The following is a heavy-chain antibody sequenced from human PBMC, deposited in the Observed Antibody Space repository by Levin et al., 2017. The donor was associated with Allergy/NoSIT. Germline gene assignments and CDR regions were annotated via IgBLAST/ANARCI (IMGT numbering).Heavy chain of an antibody. CDR1: GGSISNYF. Sequence: GSLRLSCTVSGGSISNYFWSWIRQPAGKGLEWIGRIYTSGSTNYNPSLKSRVTMSVDTSKNQFSLKLNSVTAADTAVYYCARERKGGSTFLDYWGQGTLVTVSS. D-gene: IGHD1-26*01. V-gene: IGHV4-4*07. CDR2: IYTSGST. J-gene: IGHJ4*02. CDR3: ARERKGGSTFLDY.